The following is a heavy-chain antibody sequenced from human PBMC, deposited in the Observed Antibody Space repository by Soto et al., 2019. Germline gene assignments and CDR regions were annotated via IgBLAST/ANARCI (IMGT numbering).Heavy chain of an antibody. CDR1: GFTFSSYS. J-gene: IGHJ5*02. CDR2: ISSSSSYI. V-gene: IGHV3-21*01. Sequence: EVQLVESGGGLVKPGGSLRLSCAASGFTFSSYSMNWVRQAPGKGLEWVSSISSSSSYIYYADSVKGRFTISRDNAKNSLYLQMNSLRAEATAVYYCARDLGGWFDPWGQGTLVTVSS. D-gene: IGHD3-10*01. CDR3: ARDLGGWFDP.